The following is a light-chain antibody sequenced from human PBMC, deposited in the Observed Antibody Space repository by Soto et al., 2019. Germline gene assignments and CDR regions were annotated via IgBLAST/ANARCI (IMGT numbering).Light chain of an antibody. CDR3: QQSYSTPPA. V-gene: IGKV1-39*01. CDR1: RDLANS. Sequence: DIQMTQSPSTLSASVGDGVTITCQASRDLANSLTWYQQKPGQAPRLLIYDASNLETGVPSRFSGSGSGTAFTLTISSLQPEDFATYYCQQSYSTPPAVGQGTKVDIK. CDR2: DAS. J-gene: IGKJ1*01.